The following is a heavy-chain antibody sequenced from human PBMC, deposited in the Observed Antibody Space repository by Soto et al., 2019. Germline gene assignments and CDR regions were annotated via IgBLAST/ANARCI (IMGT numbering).Heavy chain of an antibody. J-gene: IGHJ6*03. CDR1: GDSVSSNSAG. D-gene: IGHD1-1*01. V-gene: IGHV6-1*01. CDR2: TYYRSKWYN. Sequence: QVQLQQSGPGLVKPSQTLSLTCDISGDSVSSNSAGWNWIRQTPSRGLEWLGRTYYRSKWYNNYAVSGKSRVSVNPDTAKNQFSLQLNSVTPEDTAVYYCARGSWDDVSGHYYMDVWGKGTTVTVSS. CDR3: ARGSWDDVSGHYYMDV.